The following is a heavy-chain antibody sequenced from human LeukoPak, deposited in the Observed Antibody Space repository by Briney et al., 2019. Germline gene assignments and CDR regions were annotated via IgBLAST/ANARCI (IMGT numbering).Heavy chain of an antibody. J-gene: IGHJ4*02. V-gene: IGHV1-69*13. CDR1: GGTCSSYA. D-gene: IGHD3-22*01. CDR2: IIPMFGTA. CDR3: ARHRPAKHYYDSSAYSPFDY. Sequence: GASVKVSCKASGGTCSSYAWVRQAPGQGLEWMGGIIPMFGTAKYAQKFQGRVTITADESTSTAYMELSSLRSEDTAVYYCARHRPAKHYYDSSAYSPFDYWGQGTLVTVSS.